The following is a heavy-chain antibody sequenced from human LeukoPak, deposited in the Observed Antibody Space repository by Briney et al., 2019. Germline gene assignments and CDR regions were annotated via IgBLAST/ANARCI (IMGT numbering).Heavy chain of an antibody. D-gene: IGHD5-12*01. J-gene: IGHJ4*02. CDR1: GGSFSGYY. Sequence: SETLSLTCAVYGGSFSGYYWSWIRQPPGKGLEWIGEINHTGSTNYNPSLKSRVTISVDTSTNQFSLKLSSVTAADTAVYYCASSGGRGYDPIDYWGQGTLVTVSS. CDR2: INHTGST. V-gene: IGHV4-34*01. CDR3: ASSGGRGYDPIDY.